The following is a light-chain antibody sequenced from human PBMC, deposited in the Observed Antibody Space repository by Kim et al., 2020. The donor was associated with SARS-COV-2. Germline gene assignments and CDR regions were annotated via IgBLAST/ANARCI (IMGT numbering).Light chain of an antibody. J-gene: IGKJ2*02. V-gene: IGKV2-30*02. Sequence: VVMIQSPLSLPVTLGQPASISCRSSQSLVHSDGNTYLHWFQRRPGQSPRRLVYRVSNRDSGVPDRFSGSGSGTDFTLKISRVAAEDVRVYYSMKGTKGAKCTCAQGTKLEI. CDR1: QSLVHSDGNTY. CDR2: RVS. CDR3: MKGTKGAKCT.